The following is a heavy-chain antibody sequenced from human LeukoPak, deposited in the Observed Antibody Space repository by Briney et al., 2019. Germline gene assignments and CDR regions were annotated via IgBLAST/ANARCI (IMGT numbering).Heavy chain of an antibody. CDR3: ARLPTVTFFDY. CDR2: IYYSGST. J-gene: IGHJ4*02. CDR1: GGSISSSSYY. Sequence: MPSETLSLTCTVSGGSISSSSYYWGWIRQPPGKGLEWIGSIYYSGSTYYNPSLKSRVTISVDTSKNQFSLKLSSVTAADTAVYYCARLPTVTFFDYWGQGTLVTVSS. V-gene: IGHV4-39*01. D-gene: IGHD4-17*01.